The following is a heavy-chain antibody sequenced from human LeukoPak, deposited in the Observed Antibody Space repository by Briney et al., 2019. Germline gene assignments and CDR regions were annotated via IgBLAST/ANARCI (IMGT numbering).Heavy chain of an antibody. CDR1: GGSFSGYY. J-gene: IGHJ5*02. V-gene: IGHV4-34*01. CDR2: INHNGST. Sequence: KPSETLSLTCAVYGGSFSGYYWSSIRQPPGKGLEWIGEINHNGSTNYNPSLKSRVTISVDTSKNQFSLTLSCVTAGDTAVYYCARGRRSGYSGSYSGGFDPWGQGTLVTVSS. D-gene: IGHD1-26*01. CDR3: ARGRRSGYSGSYSGGFDP.